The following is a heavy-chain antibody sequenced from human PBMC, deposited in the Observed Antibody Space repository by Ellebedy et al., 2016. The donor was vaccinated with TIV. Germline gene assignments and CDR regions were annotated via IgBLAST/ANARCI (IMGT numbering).Heavy chain of an antibody. CDR1: GGSISPYY. Sequence: MPSETLSLTCTVSGGSISPYYWSWIRQPPGKGLEWIGYVYYSGSTKFNPSVKSGVTISADTSKNQFSLRLSSVTAADTAVYYCARLRGYGDYDPQGWYFDYWGQGTLVTVSS. D-gene: IGHD4-17*01. V-gene: IGHV4-59*08. CDR2: VYYSGST. CDR3: ARLRGYGDYDPQGWYFDY. J-gene: IGHJ4*02.